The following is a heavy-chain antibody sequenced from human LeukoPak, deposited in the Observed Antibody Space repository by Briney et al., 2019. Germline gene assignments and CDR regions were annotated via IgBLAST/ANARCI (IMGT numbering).Heavy chain of an antibody. J-gene: IGHJ4*02. CDR1: GYTFTGYY. CDR2: INPSGGST. Sequence: ASVKVSCKASGYTFTGYYMHWVRQAPGQGLEWMGIINPSGGSTSYAQKFQGRVTMTRDTSTSTVYMELSSLRSEDTAVYYCARAVGSYSWSGYYRLVDYWGQGTLVTVSS. V-gene: IGHV1-46*01. CDR3: ARAVGSYSWSGYYRLVDY. D-gene: IGHD3-3*01.